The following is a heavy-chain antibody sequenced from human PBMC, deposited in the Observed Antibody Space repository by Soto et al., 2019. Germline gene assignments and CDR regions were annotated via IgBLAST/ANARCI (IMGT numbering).Heavy chain of an antibody. CDR3: ARPDSGIAVAAYYFDY. J-gene: IGHJ4*02. D-gene: IGHD6-19*01. V-gene: IGHV3-48*02. CDR2: ISSSSSTI. CDR1: GFTSSSYS. Sequence: GGSLRLSCAASGFTSSSYSMNWVRQAPGKGLEWVSYISSSSSTIYYADSVKGRFTISRDNAKNSLYLQMNSLRDEDTAVYYCARPDSGIAVAAYYFDYWGQGTLVTVS.